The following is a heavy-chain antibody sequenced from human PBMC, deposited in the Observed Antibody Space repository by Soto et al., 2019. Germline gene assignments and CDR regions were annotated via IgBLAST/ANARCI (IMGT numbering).Heavy chain of an antibody. CDR1: GGTFSSYA. Sequence: QVQLVQSGAEVKKPGSSVKVSCKASGGTFSSYAISWVRQAPGQGLEWMGGIIPIFGTANYAQKFQGRVTITADKSTSTAYMELSSLRSEDTAVYYCARDNCSSTSCYFLIREVDGMDVWGQGTTVTVSS. CDR3: ARDNCSSTSCYFLIREVDGMDV. D-gene: IGHD2-2*01. J-gene: IGHJ6*02. CDR2: IIPIFGTA. V-gene: IGHV1-69*06.